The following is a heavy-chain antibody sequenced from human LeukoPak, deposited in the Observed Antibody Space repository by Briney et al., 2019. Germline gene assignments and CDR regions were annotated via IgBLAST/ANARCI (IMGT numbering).Heavy chain of an antibody. J-gene: IGHJ4*02. CDR2: IYYSGST. CDR3: ARGSIAVAGTLFDY. Sequence: PSETLSLTCTVSGGSISSYYWSWIRQPPGKGLEWIGYIYYSGSTNYNPSLKSRVTISVDTSKNQFSLKLSSVTAADMAVYYCARGSIAVAGTLFDYWGQGTLVTVSS. V-gene: IGHV4-59*01. D-gene: IGHD6-19*01. CDR1: GGSISSYY.